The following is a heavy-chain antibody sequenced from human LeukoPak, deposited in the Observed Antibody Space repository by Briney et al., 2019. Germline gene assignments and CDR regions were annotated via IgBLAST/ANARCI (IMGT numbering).Heavy chain of an antibody. Sequence: SETLSLTCTVSGGSISSYYWSWIRQPPGKGLEWIGYIYYSGSTNYNPSLKSRVTISVDTSKNQFSLKLSSVTAADTAVYYCAREREYYYDSSGYYPRYYYYYYMDVWGKGTTVTISS. CDR1: GGSISSYY. J-gene: IGHJ6*03. D-gene: IGHD3-22*01. CDR2: IYYSGST. CDR3: AREREYYYDSSGYYPRYYYYYYMDV. V-gene: IGHV4-59*12.